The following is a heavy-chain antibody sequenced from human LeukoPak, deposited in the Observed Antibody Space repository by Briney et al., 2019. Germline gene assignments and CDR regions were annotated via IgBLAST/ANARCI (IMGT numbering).Heavy chain of an antibody. Sequence: KPSETLFLTCAVHGHSFSGYYWSWIRQTPAKGLEWIGEINHSGSTNYNPSLKSRVTRSVDTSKNQFSLKLSSVTAADTAVYYCASGGGYAYYWGQGTLVTVSS. V-gene: IGHV4-34*01. CDR1: GHSFSGYY. CDR2: INHSGST. J-gene: IGHJ4*02. D-gene: IGHD3-16*01. CDR3: ASGGGYAYY.